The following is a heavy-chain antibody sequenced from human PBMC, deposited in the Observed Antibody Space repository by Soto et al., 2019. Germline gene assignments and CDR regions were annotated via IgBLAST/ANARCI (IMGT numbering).Heavy chain of an antibody. CDR1: GFSFSDYY. CDR3: ARARRGYPPDE. V-gene: IGHV3-72*01. CDR2: IKNKLNSYTV. J-gene: IGHJ4*02. D-gene: IGHD3-22*01. Sequence: GGSLRLSCAASGFSFSDYYIDWVRQAPGMGLEWVARIKNKLNSYTVEYAASLEGRFTISRDDSKNSVYLQMNSLKTEDTAVYFCARARRGYPPDEWGQGTLVTVSS.